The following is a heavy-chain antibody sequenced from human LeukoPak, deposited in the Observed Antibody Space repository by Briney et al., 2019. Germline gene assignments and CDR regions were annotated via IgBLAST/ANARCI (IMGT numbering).Heavy chain of an antibody. CDR2: IYYSGST. Sequence: SETLSLTCTVSGGSISSSSYYWGWIRQPPGKGLEWIGSIYYSGSTYYNPSLKSRDTISVDTSKNQFSLKLSSVTAADTAVYYCARCKKNNYDSSGYHGDWFDPWGQGTLVTVSS. D-gene: IGHD3-22*01. V-gene: IGHV4-39*01. CDR1: GGSISSSSYY. J-gene: IGHJ5*02. CDR3: ARCKKNNYDSSGYHGDWFDP.